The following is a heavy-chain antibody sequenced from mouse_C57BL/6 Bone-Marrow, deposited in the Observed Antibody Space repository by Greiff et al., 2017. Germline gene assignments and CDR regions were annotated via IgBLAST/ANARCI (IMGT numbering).Heavy chain of an antibody. V-gene: IGHV1-81*01. CDR3: ARREIYYYGSSYVWYFDV. Sequence: VQLQQSGAELARPGASVKLSCKASGYTFTSYGISWVKQRTGQGLEWIGEIYPRSGNTYYNEKFKGKATLTADKSSSTAYMELRSLTSEDSAVYFWARREIYYYGSSYVWYFDVWGTGTTVTVSS. CDR1: GYTFTSYG. CDR2: IYPRSGNT. J-gene: IGHJ1*03. D-gene: IGHD1-1*01.